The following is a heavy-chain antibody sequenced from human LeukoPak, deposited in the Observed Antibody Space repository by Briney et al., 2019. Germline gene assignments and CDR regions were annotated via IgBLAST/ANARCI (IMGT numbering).Heavy chain of an antibody. CDR1: GGSITGDTYY. D-gene: IGHD1-1*01. V-gene: IGHV4-39*01. CDR2: VYYSGSI. CDR3: ARHGHNHFYDY. Sequence: ASETLSLTCSVSGGSITGDTYYWGWIRQSPKKDLEWLGSVYYSGSIYDNPSLKSRVTISLDTSKNQFSLKLRSVTAADTAVYYCARHGHNHFYDYWGQGTLVTVSS. J-gene: IGHJ4*02.